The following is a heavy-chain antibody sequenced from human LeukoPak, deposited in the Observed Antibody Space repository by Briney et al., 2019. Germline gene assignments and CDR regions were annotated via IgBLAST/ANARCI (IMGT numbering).Heavy chain of an antibody. CDR3: ARGSSGYFQH. J-gene: IGHJ1*01. Sequence: SETLSLTCAVYGGSFSGYYWSWIRQPPGKGLGWIGEINHSGSTNYNPSLKSRVTISVDTSKNQFSLKLSSVTAADTAVYYCARGSSGYFQHWGQGTLVTVSS. CDR2: INHSGST. V-gene: IGHV4-34*01. CDR1: GGSFSGYY.